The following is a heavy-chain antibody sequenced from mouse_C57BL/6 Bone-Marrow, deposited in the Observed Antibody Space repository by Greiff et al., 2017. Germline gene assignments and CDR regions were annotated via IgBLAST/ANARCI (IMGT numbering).Heavy chain of an antibody. CDR1: GYTFTSYW. CDR2: IYPTSGRT. D-gene: IGHD1-3*01. J-gene: IGHJ2*01. V-gene: IGHV1-55*01. Sequence: VQLQQPGAELVKPGASVKMSCKASGYTFTSYWLTWVKQRPGQGLEWIGDIYPTSGRTNYNEKFKSKAILTVDTSSNTAYMQLSSLTSADAAVVDWARSGPRGRSGDCWGRGTTLTGTS. CDR3: ARSGPRGRSGDC.